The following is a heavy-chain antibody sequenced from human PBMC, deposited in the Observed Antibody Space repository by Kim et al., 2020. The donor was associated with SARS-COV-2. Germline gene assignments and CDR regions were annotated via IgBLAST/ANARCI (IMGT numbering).Heavy chain of an antibody. Sequence: IYYANSVKGRITISRDNAKNSLYLQMNSLRAEDTAVYYCARDFYQEEFDPWGQGTLVTVSS. J-gene: IGHJ5*02. CDR3: ARDFYQEEFDP. V-gene: IGHV3-21*01. CDR2: I. D-gene: IGHD2-2*01.